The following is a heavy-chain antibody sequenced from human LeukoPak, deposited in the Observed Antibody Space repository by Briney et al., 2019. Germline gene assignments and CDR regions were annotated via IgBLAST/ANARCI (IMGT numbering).Heavy chain of an antibody. Sequence: GGSLRLSCAASGFTFSSYSMNWVRQAPGKGLEWVSYISRSSSTIYYADSVKGRFTISRDNAKNSLYLQMNSLRAEDTAVYYCARDQPSYDFWSGYSPYYFDYWGQGTLVTVSS. CDR1: GFTFSSYS. CDR3: ARDQPSYDFWSGYSPYYFDY. D-gene: IGHD3-3*01. CDR2: ISRSSSTI. J-gene: IGHJ4*02. V-gene: IGHV3-48*01.